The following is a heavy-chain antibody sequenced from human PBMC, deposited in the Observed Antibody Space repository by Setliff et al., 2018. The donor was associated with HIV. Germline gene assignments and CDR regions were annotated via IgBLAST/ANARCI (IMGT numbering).Heavy chain of an antibody. CDR2: MNPNSGNT. V-gene: IGHV1-8*03. Sequence: ASVKVSCKASGYTFSSYDINWVRQATGQGLEWMGWMNPNSGNTGYAQRFQGRVTITRNTSISTAYMELSSLRSDDTAVYYCARVGMGTVTTHGYWYFDLWGRGTLVTAPQ. CDR1: GYTFSSYD. J-gene: IGHJ2*01. D-gene: IGHD4-17*01. CDR3: ARVGMGTVTTHGYWYFDL.